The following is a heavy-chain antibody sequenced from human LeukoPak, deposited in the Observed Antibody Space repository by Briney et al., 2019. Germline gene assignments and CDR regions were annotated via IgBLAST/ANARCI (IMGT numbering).Heavy chain of an antibody. J-gene: IGHJ4*02. CDR2: INSDGSST. Sequence: GGSLRLSRAASGFTFSTYWMHWVRQAPGKGLVWVSRINSDGSSTTYADSVKGRFTISRDNAKNTLFLQMNSLRAEDMAVYYCARDRLAVMDYWGQGTLVTVSS. CDR3: ARDRLAVMDY. CDR1: GFTFSTYW. D-gene: IGHD3-9*01. V-gene: IGHV3-74*01.